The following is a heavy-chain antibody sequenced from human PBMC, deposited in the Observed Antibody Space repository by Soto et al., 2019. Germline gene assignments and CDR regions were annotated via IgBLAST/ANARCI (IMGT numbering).Heavy chain of an antibody. J-gene: IGHJ4*02. Sequence: EVQLLESGGGLVQPVGSLRLSCAASGFTFSSYAMNWVRQAPGQGLEWVSTVSDSGGSTYYADSVQGRFTISRDNSKNTLFLHMNSLGAEDTAIYYCARTIVGGVVHAFDFWGQGTLVTVSS. V-gene: IGHV3-23*01. CDR1: GFTFSSYA. D-gene: IGHD1-26*01. CDR3: ARTIVGGVVHAFDF. CDR2: VSDSGGST.